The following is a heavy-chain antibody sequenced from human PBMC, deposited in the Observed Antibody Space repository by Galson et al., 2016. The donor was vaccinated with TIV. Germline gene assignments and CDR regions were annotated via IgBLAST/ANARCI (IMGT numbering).Heavy chain of an antibody. CDR3: ARERRHCGNECFLQYYYGMDV. J-gene: IGHJ6*02. Sequence: ASGFTVSDNYMTWVRRAPGKGLEWVSIIHTGGNTNYADSVRGRFTISRDNAKNTVYLQMSRLRAEDAAVYYCARERRHCGNECFLQYYYGMDVWGQGTTVTVSS. CDR1: GFTVSDNY. V-gene: IGHV3-66*02. CDR2: IHTGGNT. D-gene: IGHD4-23*01.